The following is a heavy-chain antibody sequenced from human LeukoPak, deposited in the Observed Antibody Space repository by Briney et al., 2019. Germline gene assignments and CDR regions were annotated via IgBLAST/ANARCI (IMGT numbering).Heavy chain of an antibody. V-gene: IGHV4-30-2*01. CDR1: GGSISSGGYY. Sequence: SETLSLTCTVSGGSISSGGYYWSWIRQPPGKGLEWIGYIYHSGSTYYNPSLKSRVTMSVDTSKNQFSLKLSSVTAADTAVYYCARGSGQYYYYMDVWGKGTTVTVSS. J-gene: IGHJ6*03. CDR3: ARGSGQYYYYMDV. D-gene: IGHD6-19*01. CDR2: IYHSGST.